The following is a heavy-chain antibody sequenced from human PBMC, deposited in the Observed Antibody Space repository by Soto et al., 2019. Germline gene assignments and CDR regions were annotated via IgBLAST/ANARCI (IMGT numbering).Heavy chain of an antibody. CDR3: AKGSRDGYNSNWFDP. Sequence: QVQLVESGGGVVQPGRSLRLSCAVSGFTFRSYGMHWVRQAPGKGLEWVAVISEDGSNKSYAASVKGRFTISRDNSKNTLYVQMNSLRAEDTAVYYCAKGSRDGYNSNWFDPWGQGTLVTVSS. D-gene: IGHD5-12*01. V-gene: IGHV3-30*18. CDR1: GFTFRSYG. J-gene: IGHJ5*02. CDR2: ISEDGSNK.